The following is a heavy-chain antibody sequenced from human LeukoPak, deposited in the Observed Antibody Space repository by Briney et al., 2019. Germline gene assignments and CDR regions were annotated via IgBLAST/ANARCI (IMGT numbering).Heavy chain of an antibody. D-gene: IGHD4-11*01. CDR3: AREAVTPRNWFDP. CDR2: IYYSGST. J-gene: IGHJ5*02. Sequence: SETLSLTCTVSGGSISSSSYYWGWIRQPPGKGLEWIGSIYYSGSTYYNPSLKSRVTISVDTSRNQFSLKLSSVTAADTAVYYCAREAVTPRNWFDPWGQGTLVTVSS. CDR1: GGSISSSSYY. V-gene: IGHV4-39*07.